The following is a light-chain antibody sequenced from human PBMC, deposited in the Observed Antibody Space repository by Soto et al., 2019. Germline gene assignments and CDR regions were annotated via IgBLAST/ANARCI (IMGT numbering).Light chain of an antibody. CDR1: SSDVGGYNY. Sequence: QSVLTQPASVSGSPGQSITISCTGTSSDVGGYNYVSWDQEHPGKAPKLMIYDVSNRPSGVSNRFSGSKSGNTASLTISGLQAEDEADYYCSSYTSSSTLVVFGGGTMLTVL. CDR3: SSYTSSSTLVV. V-gene: IGLV2-14*01. J-gene: IGLJ2*01. CDR2: DVS.